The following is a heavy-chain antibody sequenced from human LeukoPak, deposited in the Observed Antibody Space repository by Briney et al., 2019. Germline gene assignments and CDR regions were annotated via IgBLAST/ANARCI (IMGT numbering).Heavy chain of an antibody. CDR1: GFTFSTYS. CDR2: VTSPVGRI. Sequence: GGSLRLSCAASGFTFSTYSMNWVRQAPGKGLEWVSSVTSPVGRIYYADSLKGRITISRDNARSSLYLQMNSLRAEDTAVYYCATDGRSSGWYGFDYWGLGTLVTVSS. J-gene: IGHJ4*02. D-gene: IGHD6-19*01. CDR3: ATDGRSSGWYGFDY. V-gene: IGHV3-21*01.